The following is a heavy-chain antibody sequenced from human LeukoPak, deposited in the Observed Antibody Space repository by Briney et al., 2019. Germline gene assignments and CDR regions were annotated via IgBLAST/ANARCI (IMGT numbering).Heavy chain of an antibody. J-gene: IGHJ6*03. D-gene: IGHD6-13*01. CDR3: ARDRHIAAAVYYYYMDV. V-gene: IGHV1-18*01. Sequence: ASVKVSCKASGYTFTSYIISWVREAPGQGLEWMGWINAYNGNTDYAQRVQGRVTMTTDTSTSTAYMELRSLRSDDTAVYYCARDRHIAAAVYYYYMDVWGKGTPVPVSS. CDR1: GYTFTSYI. CDR2: INAYNGNT.